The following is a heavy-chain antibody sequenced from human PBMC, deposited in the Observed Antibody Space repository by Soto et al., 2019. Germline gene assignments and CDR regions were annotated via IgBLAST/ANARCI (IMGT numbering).Heavy chain of an antibody. CDR1: GFTFDDYA. CDR3: AKEGRYFDWLRWFGP. D-gene: IGHD3-9*01. CDR2: ISWNSGSI. V-gene: IGHV3-9*01. Sequence: PGGSLRLSCAASGFTFDDYAMHWVRQAPGKGLEWVSGISWNSGSIGYADSVKGRFTISRDNAKNSLYLQMNSLRAEDTALYYCAKEGRYFDWLRWFGPWGQGTLVTVSS. J-gene: IGHJ5*02.